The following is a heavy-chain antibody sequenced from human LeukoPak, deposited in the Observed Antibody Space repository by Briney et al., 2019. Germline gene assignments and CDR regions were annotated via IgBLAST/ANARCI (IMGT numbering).Heavy chain of an antibody. J-gene: IGHJ4*02. Sequence: SETLSPTCGVSGNSVSNTYYWGWIRQPPGKGLEWIGSIYNTGSTYYNPSLKSRVTISVDTSKNQFSLKLSSVTAADTAVYYCARNASTGYFDYWGQGTLVTVSS. CDR3: ARNASTGYFDY. CDR1: GNSVSNTYY. D-gene: IGHD3-16*01. CDR2: IYNTGST. V-gene: IGHV4-38-2*01.